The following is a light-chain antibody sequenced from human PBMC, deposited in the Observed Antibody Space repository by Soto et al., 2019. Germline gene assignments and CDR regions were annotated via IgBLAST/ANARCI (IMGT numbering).Light chain of an antibody. Sequence: DIQMTQSPSTLSASVGDRVTITCLASQSISDSLAWYQQKTGKATYLLISDDSSLERGVPSRLSGSGSGKEFTLTISSMQPDDFATYYCQQYNGYSRTFGQGTKVAIK. J-gene: IGKJ1*01. CDR3: QQYNGYSRT. V-gene: IGKV1-5*01. CDR2: DDS. CDR1: QSISDS.